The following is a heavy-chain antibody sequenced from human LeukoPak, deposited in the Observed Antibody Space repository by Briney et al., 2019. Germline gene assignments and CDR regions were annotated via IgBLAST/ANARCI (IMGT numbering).Heavy chain of an antibody. V-gene: IGHV4-4*02. CDR2: IFHGGTT. Sequence: PSGTLSLTCTVSGASVANTDWWTWVRQPPGEGLEWIGEIFHGGTTKYNPSLKSRLTLSLDTSKNQFSLKVTSVTAADTAVYYCARADYGDYSHWGQGTLVTVSS. CDR1: GASVANTDW. D-gene: IGHD4-17*01. J-gene: IGHJ1*01. CDR3: ARADYGDYSH.